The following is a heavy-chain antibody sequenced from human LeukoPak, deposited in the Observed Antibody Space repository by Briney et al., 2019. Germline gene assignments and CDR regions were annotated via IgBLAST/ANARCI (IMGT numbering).Heavy chain of an antibody. CDR2: ISSSGSTI. J-gene: IGHJ3*02. D-gene: IGHD3-22*01. CDR3: ARVNVVAYDSSGYFRDAFDI. V-gene: IGHV3-48*03. Sequence: GGSLRLSCAASGFTFSSYEMNWVRQAPGKGLEWVSYISSSGSTIYYADSVKGRFTISRDNAKNSLYLQMNSLRAEDTAVYYCARVNVVAYDSSGYFRDAFDIWGQGTMVTVSS. CDR1: GFTFSSYE.